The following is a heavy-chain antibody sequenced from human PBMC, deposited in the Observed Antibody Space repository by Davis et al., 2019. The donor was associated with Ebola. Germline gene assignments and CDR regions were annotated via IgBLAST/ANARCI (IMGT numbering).Heavy chain of an antibody. J-gene: IGHJ5*02. Sequence: GESLKISCTGSGYSFTSYWIGWVRQMPGKGLEWMGIIYSGDSDTRYRPSFQGQVTISADKSISTAYLQWSSLKASDTAMYYCARRGSTMFNWFDPWGQGTLVTVSS. CDR3: ARRGSTMFNWFDP. CDR1: GYSFTSYW. V-gene: IGHV5-51*01. CDR2: IYSGDSDT. D-gene: IGHD3-10*02.